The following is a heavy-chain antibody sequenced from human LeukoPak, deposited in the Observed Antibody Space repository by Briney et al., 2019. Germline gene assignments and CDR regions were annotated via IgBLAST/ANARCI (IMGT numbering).Heavy chain of an antibody. CDR1: GYTFTSYS. V-gene: IGHV1-46*01. Sequence: ASVKVSCKASGYTFTSYSMHWVRQAPGQGLEWMGIINPSGGSTSYAQKFQSRDTNTRDMSTSTVYMELSSLRSEDTAVYYCARGRGYSGYDTWGGYYYYFDYWGQGTLVTVSS. CDR2: INPSGGST. J-gene: IGHJ4*02. D-gene: IGHD5-12*01. CDR3: ARGRGYSGYDTWGGYYYYFDY.